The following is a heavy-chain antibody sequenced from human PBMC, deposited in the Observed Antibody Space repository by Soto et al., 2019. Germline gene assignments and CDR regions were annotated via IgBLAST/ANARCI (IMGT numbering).Heavy chain of an antibody. CDR2: ISSSSSYI. V-gene: IGHV3-21*01. J-gene: IGHJ4*02. D-gene: IGHD5-12*01. CDR3: AKKGVTGYEDYFDY. Sequence: GGSLRLSCAASGFTFSSYSMNWVRQAPGKGLEWVSSISSSSSYIYYADSVKGRFTISRDNAKNSLYLQMNSLRAEDTAVYYCAKKGVTGYEDYFDYWGQGTLVTVSS. CDR1: GFTFSSYS.